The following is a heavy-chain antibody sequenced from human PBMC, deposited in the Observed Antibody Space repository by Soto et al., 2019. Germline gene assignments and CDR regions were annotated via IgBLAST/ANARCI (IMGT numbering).Heavy chain of an antibody. Sequence: QVQLQESGPGLVKPSQTLSLTCTVSGGSISSGDYYWSWIRQPPGKGLEWIGYIYYSGSTYYNPYLKSRVTISVDTSKNQFSLNLSSVTAADTAVYYCARAEGYLGGGYYYYYGMDVWGQGTTVTVSS. CDR1: GGSISSGDYY. V-gene: IGHV4-30-4*01. J-gene: IGHJ6*02. CDR2: IYYSGST. CDR3: ARAEGYLGGGYYYYYGMDV. D-gene: IGHD1-26*01.